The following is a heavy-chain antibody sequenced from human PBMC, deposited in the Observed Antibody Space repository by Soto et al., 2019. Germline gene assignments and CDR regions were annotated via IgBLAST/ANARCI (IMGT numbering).Heavy chain of an antibody. V-gene: IGHV1-69*13. CDR2: IIPIFGTA. J-gene: IGHJ6*02. D-gene: IGHD3-16*02. CDR1: GGTFSSYA. CDR3: ARGRVIPGFYYYGMDV. Sequence: VASVKVSCKASGGTFSSYAISWVRQAPGQGLEWMGGIIPIFGTANYAQKFQGRVTITADESTSTAYMELSSLRSEDTAVYYCARGRVIPGFYYYGMDVWGQGPTVTVSS.